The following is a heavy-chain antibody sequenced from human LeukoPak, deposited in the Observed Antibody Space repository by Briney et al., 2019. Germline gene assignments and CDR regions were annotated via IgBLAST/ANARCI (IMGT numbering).Heavy chain of an antibody. CDR2: FSGSGGDT. D-gene: IGHD5-24*01. Sequence: PGVSLRLSCAASGFTFSSYAMIWVRQAPGKGLEWVSAFSGSGGDTYYADSVKGRFTISRDNSKNTLYLQMISLRDEDTAVYYCAKSGYNRFDYWGQGTLVTVSS. V-gene: IGHV3-23*01. J-gene: IGHJ4*02. CDR3: AKSGYNRFDY. CDR1: GFTFSSYA.